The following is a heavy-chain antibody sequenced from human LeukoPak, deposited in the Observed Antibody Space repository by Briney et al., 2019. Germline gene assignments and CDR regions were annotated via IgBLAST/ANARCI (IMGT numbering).Heavy chain of an antibody. Sequence: SQTLSLTCTVSGGSIGRGGYYWSWIRQHPGKGLEWIGYIHYTGSTYYNPSLKSRITISVDTSKNQFSLMLTSVTAADTAVYYCAREIVGVTGGRVYWGQGTLVTVSS. CDR1: GGSIGRGGYY. CDR2: IHYTGST. CDR3: AREIVGVTGGRVY. J-gene: IGHJ4*02. D-gene: IGHD1-26*01. V-gene: IGHV4-31*03.